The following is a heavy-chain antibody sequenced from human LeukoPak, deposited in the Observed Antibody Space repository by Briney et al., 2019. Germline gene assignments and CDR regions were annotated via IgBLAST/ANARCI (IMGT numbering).Heavy chain of an antibody. J-gene: IGHJ4*02. V-gene: IGHV3-30*02. CDR1: GFVFDDYD. Sequence: GGSLRLSCGASGFVFDDYDMHWVRQAPGKGLEWVAFIRSDGYHTYYTDSVKGRFIITRDNFKNTLYLQMNSLRLEDMAVYYCAKPSGSGVDYWGRGPRVTVSS. CDR3: AKPSGSGVDY. D-gene: IGHD1-26*01. CDR2: IRSDGYHT.